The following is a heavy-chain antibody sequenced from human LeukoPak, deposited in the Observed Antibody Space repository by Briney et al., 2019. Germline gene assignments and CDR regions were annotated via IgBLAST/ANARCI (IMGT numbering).Heavy chain of an antibody. CDR3: TSSKGF. V-gene: IGHV3-49*04. CDR1: GFTFGDYA. J-gene: IGHJ1*01. D-gene: IGHD4-4*01. Sequence: GGSLRLSCATSGFTFGDYAMTWVRQAPGKGLEWVGVIKSEAYGGTSEYAASVKGRFTISRDDSKSIAYLHMNSLKTEVTAMYYCTSSKGFWGQGTLVTVSS. CDR2: IKSEAYGGTS.